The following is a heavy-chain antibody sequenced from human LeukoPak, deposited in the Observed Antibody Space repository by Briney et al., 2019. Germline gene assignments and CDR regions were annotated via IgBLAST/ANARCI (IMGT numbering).Heavy chain of an antibody. CDR2: INHSGST. J-gene: IGHJ3*02. D-gene: IGHD3-10*01. CDR3: ARRGGSGRDDAFHI. Sequence: PSETLSLTCAVYGGSFSGYYWSWIRQPPGKGLEWIGEINHSGSTNYNPSLKSRLTISMDTSKNQFSLKLSSVTAADTAVYYCARRGGSGRDDAFHIWGQGTMVTVSS. CDR1: GGSFSGYY. V-gene: IGHV4-34*01.